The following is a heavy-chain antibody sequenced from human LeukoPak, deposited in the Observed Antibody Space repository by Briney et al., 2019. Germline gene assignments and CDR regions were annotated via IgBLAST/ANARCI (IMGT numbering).Heavy chain of an antibody. CDR1: GGTFSSYA. Sequence: ASVKVSCKASGGTFSSYAISWVRQAPGQGLEWMGRIIPILGIANYAQKFQGRVTITADKSTSTAYMELSSLRSEDTAVYYCARAGFRSDPLPDYCGQGTLVTVSS. CDR2: IIPILGIA. D-gene: IGHD2-15*01. J-gene: IGHJ4*02. V-gene: IGHV1-69*04. CDR3: ARAGFRSDPLPDY.